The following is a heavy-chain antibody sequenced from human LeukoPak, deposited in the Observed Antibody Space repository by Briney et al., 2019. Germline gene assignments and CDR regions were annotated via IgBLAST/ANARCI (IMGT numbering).Heavy chain of an antibody. V-gene: IGHV3-23*01. CDR1: GFTFSSYA. CDR3: AKDQEAGTAGWYFDL. D-gene: IGHD1-7*01. CDR2: ISGSGGST. Sequence: GGSLRLSCAASGFTFSSYAMSWVRQAPGKGLEWVSGISGSGGSTYYADSVKGRFTISRDNSKNTLYLQMNSLRAEDTAVYYCAKDQEAGTAGWYFDLWGRGTLVTVSS. J-gene: IGHJ2*01.